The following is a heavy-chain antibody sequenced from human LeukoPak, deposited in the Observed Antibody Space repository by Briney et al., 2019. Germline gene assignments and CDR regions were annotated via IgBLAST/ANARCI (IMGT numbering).Heavy chain of an antibody. D-gene: IGHD3-9*01. CDR3: ARNYNDVLTGFFNCFDP. CDR1: GGSISSGAYS. J-gene: IGHJ5*02. V-gene: IGHV4-30-2*01. Sequence: SETLSLTCSVSGGSISSGAYSWSWIRQPPGKGLEWIGYIYHTGSTYYNPSPESRVTISVDKSSNQFSLKLSSVTAADTAVYYCARNYNDVLTGFFNCFDPWGQGTLVTVSS. CDR2: IYHTGST.